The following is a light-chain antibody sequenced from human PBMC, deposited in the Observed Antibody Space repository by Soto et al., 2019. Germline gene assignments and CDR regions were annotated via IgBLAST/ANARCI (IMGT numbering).Light chain of an antibody. CDR2: EVS. J-gene: IGLJ1*01. CDR3: SSSTSRSTYV. Sequence: LTQPASVSGSPGQSITISCTGTSSDVGVYNYVSWYQQHPGKAPKLLLYEVSNRPSGVSNRFSGSKSGNTASLTISGLQTEDQANYYCSSSTSRSTYVFGTGTKVTVL. CDR1: SSDVGVYNY. V-gene: IGLV2-14*01.